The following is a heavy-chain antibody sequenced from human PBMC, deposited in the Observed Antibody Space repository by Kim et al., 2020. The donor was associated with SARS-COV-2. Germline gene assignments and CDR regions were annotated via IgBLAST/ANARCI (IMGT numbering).Heavy chain of an antibody. CDR2: VSGSGDKT. D-gene: IGHD3-3*01. Sequence: GGSLRLSCAASGVAFSNYAMSWVRQAPGKGLEWVSAVSGSGDKTYYADSVKGRFSISRDNSKSTLYLHMNSLRAADTAIYYCALKGSFGSGYGCQGTLVTVSS. J-gene: IGHJ4*02. CDR1: GVAFSNYA. CDR3: ALKGSFGSGY. V-gene: IGHV3-23*01.